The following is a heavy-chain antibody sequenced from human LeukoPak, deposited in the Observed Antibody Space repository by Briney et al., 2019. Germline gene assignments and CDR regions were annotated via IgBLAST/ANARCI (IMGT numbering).Heavy chain of an antibody. CDR1: GYTFTNYN. Sequence: ASVKVSCKASGYTFTNYNIAWVRRAPGQGLEWMGWINPNSGGTNYAQKFQGRVTMTRDTSISTAYMELSRLRSDDTAVNYCARSAICDYWGPGTLVTVSS. CDR3: ARSAICDY. J-gene: IGHJ4*02. CDR2: INPNSGGT. V-gene: IGHV1-2*02. D-gene: IGHD2-21*01.